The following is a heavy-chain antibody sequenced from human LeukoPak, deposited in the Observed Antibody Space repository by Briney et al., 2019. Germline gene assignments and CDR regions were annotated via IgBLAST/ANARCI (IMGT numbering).Heavy chain of an antibody. J-gene: IGHJ4*02. CDR2: ISGSGGST. CDR1: GFTFSSYA. CDR3: AKHVWTSVWFYY. V-gene: IGHV3-23*01. Sequence: GGSLRLSCAASGFTFSSYAMSWVRQAPGKGLEWVSAISGSGGSTYYADSVKGRFTISRDNSRNTLNLQMNSLKAEDTAVYYCAKHVWTSVWFYYWGQGTLVTVSS. D-gene: IGHD3-16*01.